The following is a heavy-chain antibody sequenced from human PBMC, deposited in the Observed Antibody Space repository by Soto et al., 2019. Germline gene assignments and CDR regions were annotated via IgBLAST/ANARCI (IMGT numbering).Heavy chain of an antibody. CDR1: RFTFDNYA. CDR3: AKAAVVVAATDYYFGMDV. J-gene: IGHJ6*01. D-gene: IGHD2-15*01. Sequence: EVQLLESGGGLVQPGGSLRLSCAASRFTFDNYAMTWVRQAPGKGLQWVSAISGSGVRTWYANSVMGRFTISRDNSKNTLFLQMNSLTAEDTALYYCAKAAVVVAATDYYFGMDVWGQGTTVTVSS. V-gene: IGHV3-23*01. CDR2: ISGSGVRT.